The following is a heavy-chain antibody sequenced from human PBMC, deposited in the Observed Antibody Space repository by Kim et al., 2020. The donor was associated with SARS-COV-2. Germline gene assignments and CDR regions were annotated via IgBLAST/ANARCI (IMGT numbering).Heavy chain of an antibody. D-gene: IGHD4-17*01. J-gene: IGHJ6*02. Sequence: SETLSLTCTVSGGSISSYYWSWIRQPPGKGLEWIGYIYYSGSTNYNPSLKSRVTISVDTSKNQFSLKLSSVTAADTAVYYCAYGDYGMDVWGQGTTVTVS. CDR1: GGSISSYY. CDR3: AYGDYGMDV. CDR2: IYYSGST. V-gene: IGHV4-59*01.